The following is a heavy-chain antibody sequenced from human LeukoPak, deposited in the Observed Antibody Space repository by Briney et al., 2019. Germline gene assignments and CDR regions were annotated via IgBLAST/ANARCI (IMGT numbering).Heavy chain of an antibody. Sequence: GGSLRLSCAASGFTVSSNYMSWVRQAPGKGLEWVSVIYSGGSTCYADSVKGRFTISRDNSKNTLYLQMNSLRAEDTAVYYCARDPESGYGDYVGYWGQGTLVTVSS. D-gene: IGHD4-17*01. J-gene: IGHJ4*02. V-gene: IGHV3-66*01. CDR1: GFTVSSNY. CDR2: IYSGGST. CDR3: ARDPESGYGDYVGY.